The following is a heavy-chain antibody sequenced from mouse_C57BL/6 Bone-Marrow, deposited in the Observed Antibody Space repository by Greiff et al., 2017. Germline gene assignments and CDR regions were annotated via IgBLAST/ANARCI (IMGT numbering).Heavy chain of an antibody. Sequence: VQLKQSGTVLARPGASVKMSCKTSGYTFTSYWMHWVKQRPGQGLEWIGAIHPGNSDTSYNQQFKGKAKLTAVTSASTAYMELSSLANEDSAVYYCTRSLYGNYPYWGQGTTLTVSA. CDR2: IHPGNSDT. D-gene: IGHD2-1*01. J-gene: IGHJ2*01. CDR3: TRSLYGNYPY. CDR1: GYTFTSYW. V-gene: IGHV1-5*01.